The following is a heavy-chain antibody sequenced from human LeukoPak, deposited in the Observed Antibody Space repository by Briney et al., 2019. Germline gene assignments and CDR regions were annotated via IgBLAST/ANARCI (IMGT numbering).Heavy chain of an antibody. D-gene: IGHD6-19*01. V-gene: IGHV3-23*01. CDR1: GFTFSSCA. CDR3: ARARKRQWLDYYYYYYGMDV. J-gene: IGHJ6*02. CDR2: ISGSGGST. Sequence: GGSLRLSCAASGFTFSSCAMSWVRQAPGKGLEWVSAISGSGGSTNYADSVKGRFTISRDNSKNTLYLQMNSLRAEDTAVYYCARARKRQWLDYYYYYYGMDVWGQGTTVTVSS.